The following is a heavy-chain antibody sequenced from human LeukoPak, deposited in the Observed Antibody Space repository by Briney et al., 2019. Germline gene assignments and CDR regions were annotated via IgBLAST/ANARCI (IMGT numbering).Heavy chain of an antibody. Sequence: GGSLRLSCAASGFTFSSYAMSWVRQAPGKGLEWVSYIRSSSSTIYYADSVKGRFTISRDNAKNSLYLQMNSLRDEDTAVYFCARGYSYDYWGQGTLVTVSS. CDR3: ARGYSYDY. J-gene: IGHJ4*02. CDR1: GFTFSSYA. CDR2: IRSSSSTI. V-gene: IGHV3-48*02. D-gene: IGHD5-18*01.